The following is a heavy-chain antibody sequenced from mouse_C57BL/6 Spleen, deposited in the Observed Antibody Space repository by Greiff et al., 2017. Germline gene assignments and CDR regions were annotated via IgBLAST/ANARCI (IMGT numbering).Heavy chain of an antibody. Sequence: QVQLKQSGPGLVQPSQSLSITCTVSGFSLTSYGVHWVRQSPGKGLEWLGVIWSGGSTDYNAAFISRLSISKDNSKSQVFFKMNSLQADDTAIYYCARNYDYDGAWFAYWGQGTLVTVSA. V-gene: IGHV2-2*01. CDR2: IWSGGST. CDR3: ARNYDYDGAWFAY. CDR1: GFSLTSYG. J-gene: IGHJ3*01. D-gene: IGHD2-4*01.